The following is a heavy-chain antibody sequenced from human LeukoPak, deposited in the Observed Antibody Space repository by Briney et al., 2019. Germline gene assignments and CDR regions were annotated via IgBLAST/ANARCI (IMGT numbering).Heavy chain of an antibody. J-gene: IGHJ4*02. Sequence: GGSLRLSCAASGFSFSKYWMHWVRHTPGEGLVWVSRIKEDGTYTSYADSVKGRFTISRDNARNTVFLQMNSLRAEDTAVYYCARDFDMGITPGDDFDFWGQGTLVTVSS. D-gene: IGHD3-9*01. CDR3: ARDFDMGITPGDDFDF. CDR1: GFSFSKYW. V-gene: IGHV3-74*01. CDR2: IKEDGTYT.